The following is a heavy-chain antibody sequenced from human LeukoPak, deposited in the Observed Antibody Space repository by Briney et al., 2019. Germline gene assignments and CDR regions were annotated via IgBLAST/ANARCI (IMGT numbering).Heavy chain of an antibody. CDR1: GFTFTTNW. V-gene: IGHV3-7*04. CDR3: ARESTVAGTIFDF. D-gene: IGHD6-19*01. J-gene: IGHJ4*02. CDR2: IKDDGSKI. Sequence: GGSLRLSCAASGFTFTTNWMSWARQTAGKGLEWVANIKDDGSKIYYVDSVRGRFTISRDNAKNSLYLQMDSLRAEDTAVYYCARESTVAGTIFDFWGQGTLVTVSS.